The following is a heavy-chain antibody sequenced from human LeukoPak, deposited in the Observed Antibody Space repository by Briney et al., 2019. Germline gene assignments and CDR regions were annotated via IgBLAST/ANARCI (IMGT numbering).Heavy chain of an antibody. CDR1: GGSFSGYY. D-gene: IGHD5-24*01. CDR2: INHSGST. CDR3: ARDKRWLQSQFDY. J-gene: IGHJ4*02. V-gene: IGHV4-34*01. Sequence: KPSETLSLTCAVYGGSFSGYYWSWIRQPPGKGLEWIGEINHSGSTNYNPSLKSRVTISVDTSKNQFSLKLSSVTAADTAVYYCARDKRWLQSQFDYWGQGTLVTVSS.